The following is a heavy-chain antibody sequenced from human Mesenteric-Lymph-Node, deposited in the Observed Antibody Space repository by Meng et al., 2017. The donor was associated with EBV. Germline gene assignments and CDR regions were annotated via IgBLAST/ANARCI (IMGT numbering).Heavy chain of an antibody. CDR2: FYYSGST. Sequence: QMRWQEEDRGLRRPSATLSLTCIVCGESVSRSGYYWGWSRQPPGKGLEWIASFYYSGSTFYNPSLKSRVPISADTFKDQLSLNLSSVTAADTAVYYCVSSGYYYPSPFSFDFWGQGTLVTVSS. J-gene: IGHJ4*02. V-gene: IGHV4-39*01. CDR3: VSSGYYYPSPFSFDF. D-gene: IGHD3-22*01. CDR1: GESVSRSGYY.